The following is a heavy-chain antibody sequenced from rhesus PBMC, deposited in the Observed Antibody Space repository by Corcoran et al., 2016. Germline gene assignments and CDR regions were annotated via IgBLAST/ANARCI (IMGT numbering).Heavy chain of an antibody. J-gene: IGHJ6*01. CDR3: ARGPGSNYGLES. V-gene: IGHV4-173*01. CDR1: GGSISNNW. CDR2: ISGSGGST. D-gene: IGHD2-15*01. Sequence: QLQLPESGPGLVKPSETLSLPCAVSGGSISNNWWIWARQPPLKGLEWIGRISGSGGSTSYNPSLKSRVTISTDTSKNQLSLKLISVTAADTAIYHCARGPGSNYGLESWGQGVVVTVSS.